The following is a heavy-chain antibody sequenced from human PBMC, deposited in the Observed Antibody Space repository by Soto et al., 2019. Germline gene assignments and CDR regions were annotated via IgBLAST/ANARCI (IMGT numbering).Heavy chain of an antibody. CDR2: IFNSGTT. CDR3: ALALGPTTGLDY. J-gene: IGHJ4*02. V-gene: IGHV4-31*02. Sequence: PSETLSLTCSVSGASTVSHYHWTWIHQPPGKGLEWMGYIFNSGTTFYNPSLTSRLSISMDTSGNHFSLELRSVTAADTAVYYCALALGPTTGLDYWGQGTLVTV. D-gene: IGHD1-26*01. CDR1: GASTVSHYH.